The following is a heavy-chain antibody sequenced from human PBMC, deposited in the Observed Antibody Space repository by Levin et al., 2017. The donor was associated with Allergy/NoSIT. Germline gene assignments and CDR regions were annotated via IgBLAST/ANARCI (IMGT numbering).Heavy chain of an antibody. V-gene: IGHV4-39*01. D-gene: IGHD3-10*01. CDR3: ARLKSDTYGSGTYVFDY. CDR1: GASISSSTYF. J-gene: IGHJ4*02. CDR2: IYYNGIT. Sequence: PSETLSLTCTVSGASISSSTYFWAWIRQPPGKGLEWIGNIYYNGITYYNPSLKSRVTISVDTSRHQFSLKLTSVTAADTSVYYCARLKSDTYGSGTYVFDYWGQGVLVTVSS.